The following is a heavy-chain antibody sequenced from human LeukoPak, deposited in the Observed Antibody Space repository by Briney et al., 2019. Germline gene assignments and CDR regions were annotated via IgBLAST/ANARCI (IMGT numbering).Heavy chain of an antibody. Sequence: PGGSLRLSCAASGFTFDDYAMHWVRQAPGKGLEWVSGISWNSGSIGYADSVKGRFTISRDNAKNSLYLQMNSLRAEDTALYYCAKAQAAAGTRGAFDIWGQGTMVTVSS. CDR1: GFTFDDYA. CDR2: ISWNSGSI. D-gene: IGHD6-13*01. CDR3: AKAQAAAGTRGAFDI. V-gene: IGHV3-9*01. J-gene: IGHJ3*02.